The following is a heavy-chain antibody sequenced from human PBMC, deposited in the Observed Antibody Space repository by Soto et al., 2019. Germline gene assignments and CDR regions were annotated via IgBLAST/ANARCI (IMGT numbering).Heavy chain of an antibody. CDR2: ISYDGSNK. CDR1: GFTFSSYA. D-gene: IGHD3-22*01. Sequence: PGGSLRLSCAASGFTFSSYAMRWVRQAPGKGLEWVAVISYDGSNKYYADSVRGRFTISRDNSKNTLYLQMNSLRAEDTAVYYCARHGYDSSGYYYFYFDYWGQGTLVTVSS. V-gene: IGHV3-30-3*01. CDR3: ARHGYDSSGYYYFYFDY. J-gene: IGHJ4*02.